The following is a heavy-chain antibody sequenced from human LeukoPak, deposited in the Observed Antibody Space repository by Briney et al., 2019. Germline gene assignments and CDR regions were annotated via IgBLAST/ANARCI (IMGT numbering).Heavy chain of an antibody. J-gene: IGHJ1*01. D-gene: IGHD5-12*01. CDR1: GGTFSSYA. V-gene: IGHV1-69*05. CDR2: IIPIFGTA. CDR3: AREGMVARYFQH. Sequence: SVKVSCKASGGTFSSYAISWVRQAPGQGLEWMGGIIPIFGTANYAQKFQGRVTITTDESTSTAYMELSSLRSEDTAVYYCAREGMVARYFQHWGQGTLVTVSS.